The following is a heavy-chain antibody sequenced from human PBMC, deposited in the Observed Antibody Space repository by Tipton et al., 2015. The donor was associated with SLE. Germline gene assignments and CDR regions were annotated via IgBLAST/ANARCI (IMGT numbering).Heavy chain of an antibody. CDR3: ARDRGRH. J-gene: IGHJ4*02. V-gene: IGHV4-34*01. Sequence: TLSLTCAVYGGSFSGYYWSWIRQPPGKGLEWIGEINHGGSTNYNPSLKSRVTISVDTSKNQFSLKLSSVTAADTAVYYCARDRGRHWGQGTLVTVSS. CDR1: GGSFSGYY. CDR2: INHGGST. D-gene: IGHD3-16*02.